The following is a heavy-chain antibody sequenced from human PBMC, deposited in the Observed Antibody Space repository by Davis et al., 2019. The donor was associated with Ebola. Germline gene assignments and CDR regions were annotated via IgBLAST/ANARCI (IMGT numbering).Heavy chain of an antibody. D-gene: IGHD6-19*01. CDR3: ARSGYSSGWYVGNFDL. Sequence: PGGSLRFSCAASGFTFSSYSMNWVRQAPGKGLEWVSSISSSSSYIYYADSVKGRFTISRDNAKNSLYLQMNSLGAEDTAVYYCARSGYSSGWYVGNFDLWGRGTLVTVSS. CDR1: GFTFSSYS. J-gene: IGHJ2*01. V-gene: IGHV3-21*01. CDR2: ISSSSSYI.